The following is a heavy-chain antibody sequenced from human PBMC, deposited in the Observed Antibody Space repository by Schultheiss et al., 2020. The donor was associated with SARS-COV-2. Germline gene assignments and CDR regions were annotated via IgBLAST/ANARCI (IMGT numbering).Heavy chain of an antibody. Sequence: ASVKVSCKASGGTFSSYAISWVRQAPGQGLEWMGGISAYNGNTNYAQKLQGRVTMTTDTSTSTAYMELRSLRSDDTAVYYCARAPVGAGITFGGVIVMDYFDYWGQGTLVTVSS. J-gene: IGHJ4*02. D-gene: IGHD3-16*02. CDR2: ISAYNGNT. CDR1: GGTFSSYA. CDR3: ARAPVGAGITFGGVIVMDYFDY. V-gene: IGHV1-18*01.